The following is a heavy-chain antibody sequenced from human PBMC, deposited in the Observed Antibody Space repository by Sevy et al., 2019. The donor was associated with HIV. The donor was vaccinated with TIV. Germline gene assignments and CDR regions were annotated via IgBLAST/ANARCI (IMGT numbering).Heavy chain of an antibody. CDR2: INGRGGST. Sequence: GGSLRLSCVVSGYSFSSYAISWVRQAPGKGLEWVSTINGRGGSTYYADSVKGRFTISRDNTKNTLFLQMVNLRVDDTAIYYSARPSPRIAAAASAFYDNWGQGTMVTVSS. V-gene: IGHV3-23*01. CDR1: GYSFSSYA. D-gene: IGHD6-13*01. CDR3: ARPSPRIAAAASAFYDN. J-gene: IGHJ4*02.